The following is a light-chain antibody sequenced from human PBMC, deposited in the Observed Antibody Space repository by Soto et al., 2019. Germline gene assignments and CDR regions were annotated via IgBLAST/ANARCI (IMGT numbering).Light chain of an antibody. V-gene: IGKV3-20*01. CDR3: QQYASTPPT. CDR2: DAS. J-gene: IGKJ1*01. CDR1: QSVNNNY. Sequence: EIVLTQSPGTLSLSPGERATLSCRASQSVNNNYLAWYQQKPGQAPRLLISDASSRATGIPDRFSGSGSGTDFTLTISRLEPEDFAVYYCQQYASTPPTFGQGTKVDTK.